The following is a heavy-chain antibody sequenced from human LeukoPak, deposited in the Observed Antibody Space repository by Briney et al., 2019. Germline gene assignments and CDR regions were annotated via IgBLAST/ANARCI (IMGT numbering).Heavy chain of an antibody. CDR2: IKKDGSEK. CDR3: ARDLITMIYPDLAGGDYFDY. Sequence: PGGSLRLSCAASGFTFSSYWMSWVRQAPGKGLEWVANIKKDGSEKYYVDSVKGRFTISRDNAKNSLYLQMNSLRAEDTAVYYCARDLITMIYPDLAGGDYFDYWGQGTLVTVSS. V-gene: IGHV3-7*01. J-gene: IGHJ4*02. D-gene: IGHD3-22*01. CDR1: GFTFSSYW.